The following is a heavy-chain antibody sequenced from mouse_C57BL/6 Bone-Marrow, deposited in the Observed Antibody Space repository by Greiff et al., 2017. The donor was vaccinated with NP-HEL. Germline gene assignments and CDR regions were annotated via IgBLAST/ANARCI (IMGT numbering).Heavy chain of an antibody. CDR3: TTWYYAMDY. V-gene: IGHV14-4*01. CDR1: GFNIKDDY. J-gene: IGHJ4*01. Sequence: VQLQQSGAELVRPGASVKLSCTASGFNIKDDYMHWVKQSPEQGLEWIGWIDPENGDTEYASKFQGKATITADTSSNTAYLQLSSLTSEDTAVYYCTTWYYAMDYWGQGTSVTVSS. CDR2: IDPENGDT.